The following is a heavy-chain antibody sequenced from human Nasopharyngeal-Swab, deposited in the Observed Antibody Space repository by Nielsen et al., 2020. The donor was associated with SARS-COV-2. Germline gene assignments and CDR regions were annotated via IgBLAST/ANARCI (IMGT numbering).Heavy chain of an antibody. CDR2: ISAYNGNT. V-gene: IGHV1-18*01. J-gene: IGHJ2*01. D-gene: IGHD2-21*01. Sequence: WVRQAPGQGLEWMGWISAYNGNTNYAQKFQGRVTVTTDKSTSTAYMELRSLRSDDTAVYYCARKRRAAYCGGECNPKSYFDLWGRGTLVTVSS. CDR3: ARKRRAAYCGGECNPKSYFDL.